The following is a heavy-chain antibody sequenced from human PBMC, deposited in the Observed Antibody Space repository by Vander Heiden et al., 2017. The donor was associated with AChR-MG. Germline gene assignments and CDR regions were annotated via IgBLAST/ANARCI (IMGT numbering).Heavy chain of an antibody. Sequence: EVQLVETGGGLIQPGGSVRLTCAASGFTFSSNYMSWVRRAPGKGLAWVSVIYTGGSTYYADSVKGRFTISRDNSKNTLYLQMNSLRAEDTAVYYCARGRLPLEDYWGQGTLVTVSS. CDR1: GFTFSSNY. V-gene: IGHV3-53*02. CDR2: IYTGGST. D-gene: IGHD2-15*01. CDR3: ARGRLPLEDY. J-gene: IGHJ4*02.